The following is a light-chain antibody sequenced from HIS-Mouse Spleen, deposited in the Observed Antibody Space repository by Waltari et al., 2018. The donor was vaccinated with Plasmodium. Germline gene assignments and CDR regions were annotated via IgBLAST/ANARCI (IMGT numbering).Light chain of an antibody. J-gene: IGLJ2*01. CDR3: QVWDSSTVV. V-gene: IGLV3-9*01. CDR1: NIGSKN. CDR2: RDS. Sequence: SYELTQPLSVSVALGQTARITCGGNNIGSKNVHWYQQKPGQAPVLVIYRDSNRPSGIPERFPGANSGNMATLTISRAQAGDEADYYCQVWDSSTVVFGGGTKLTVL.